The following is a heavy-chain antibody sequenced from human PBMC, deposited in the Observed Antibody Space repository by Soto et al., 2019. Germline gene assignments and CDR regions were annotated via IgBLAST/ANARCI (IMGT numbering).Heavy chain of an antibody. D-gene: IGHD2-15*01. CDR1: GFSLTTTRMG. J-gene: IGHJ4*02. Sequence: TLSLTCTVSGFSLTTTRMGVSWIRQPPGKALEWLALIYCDDDKRYSPSLKNRLTVSKDTSTNRVVLTITNISPDDTGTYFCAHAGDFDLLSFDRWGPGTLVTVSS. V-gene: IGHV2-5*02. CDR2: IYCDDDK. CDR3: AHAGDFDLLSFDR.